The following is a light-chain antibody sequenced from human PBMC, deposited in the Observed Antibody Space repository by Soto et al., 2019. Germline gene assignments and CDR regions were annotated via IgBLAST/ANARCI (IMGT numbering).Light chain of an antibody. CDR3: QSYDIHLSAALV. Sequence: QSVLTQPPSLSGAPGQRVTISCTGSSSNFGAGYDVHWYQQLPGTAPKLLIYANNNRPSGIPDRCSGSKSGTSASLAITGLQAEDEADYYCQSYDIHLSAALVVGGGTKVTVL. V-gene: IGLV1-40*01. J-gene: IGLJ2*01. CDR1: SSNFGAGYD. CDR2: ANN.